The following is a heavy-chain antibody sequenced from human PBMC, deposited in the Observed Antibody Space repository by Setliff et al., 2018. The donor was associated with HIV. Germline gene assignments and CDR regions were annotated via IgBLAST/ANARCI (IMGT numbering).Heavy chain of an antibody. CDR2: IYYSGNT. D-gene: IGHD6-13*01. CDR1: GGSISSTSYY. J-gene: IGHJ4*02. V-gene: IGHV4-39*01. Sequence: TLSLTCTVSGGSISSTSYYWSWIRQPPGKGLEWIGSIYYSGNTYYNPSLKSRVTISVDTSKNQFSLKLSSVTAADTAVYYCARARGRIAAAGRPYFDYWGQGTLVTVSS. CDR3: ARARGRIAAAGRPYFDY.